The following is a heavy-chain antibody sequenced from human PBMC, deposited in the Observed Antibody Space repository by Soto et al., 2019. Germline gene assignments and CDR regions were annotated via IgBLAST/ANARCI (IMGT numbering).Heavy chain of an antibody. Sequence: GASVKVSCKAPGDTFTSYYLNWVRQAPGQGLEWMGVINPHGGSTKYAQKFQGRITMTRDTSRSTVYMELSSLRSDDTAIYYCARSSGGNFGIIIEGSNWFDPWGQGTLVTLS. CDR3: ARSSGGNFGIIIEGSNWFDP. V-gene: IGHV1-46*01. J-gene: IGHJ5*02. CDR2: INPHGGST. CDR1: GDTFTSYY. D-gene: IGHD3-3*01.